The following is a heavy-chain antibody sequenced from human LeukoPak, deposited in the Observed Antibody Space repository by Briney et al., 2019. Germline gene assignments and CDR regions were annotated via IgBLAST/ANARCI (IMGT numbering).Heavy chain of an antibody. CDR1: GYIFTDYY. Sequence: ASVKVSCKTSGYIFTDYYIHWARQAPGQGLEWMGWINPNSGGTNYAQKFQGRVTMTRETSISTVDMELSRLRSDDTAVYYCARDLYSSWYVYYYGMDVWGQGTTVTVSS. CDR2: INPNSGGT. CDR3: ARDLYSSWYVYYYGMDV. V-gene: IGHV1-2*02. D-gene: IGHD6-13*01. J-gene: IGHJ6*02.